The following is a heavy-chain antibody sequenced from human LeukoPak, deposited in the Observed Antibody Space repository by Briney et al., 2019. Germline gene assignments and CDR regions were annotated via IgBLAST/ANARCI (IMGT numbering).Heavy chain of an antibody. CDR1: GFTFSSYS. D-gene: IGHD3-22*01. Sequence: GGSLRLSCAASGFTFSSYSMNWVRQAPGKGLEWVSSISSSSSYIYYADSVKGRFTISRDNAKNSLYLQMNSLRAEDTAVYYCARAHGYYDSSGYYNGEWFDPWGQGTLVAVSS. V-gene: IGHV3-21*01. CDR2: ISSSSSYI. CDR3: ARAHGYYDSSGYYNGEWFDP. J-gene: IGHJ5*02.